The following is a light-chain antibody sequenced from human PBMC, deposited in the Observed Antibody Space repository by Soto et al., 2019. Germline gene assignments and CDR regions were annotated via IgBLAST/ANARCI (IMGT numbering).Light chain of an antibody. V-gene: IGLV2-23*02. CDR1: RSDVGTDNL. J-gene: IGLJ1*01. CDR3: CAYAYSPYI. Sequence: QSALTQPASVSGSPGQSIIISCTGTRSDVGTDNLVSWYQHHPGKAPKLLIYEVSKRPSGVSHRFSGSKSGKTASLTISGLQAEDEADYYCCAYAYSPYIFGSGTKVTVL. CDR2: EVS.